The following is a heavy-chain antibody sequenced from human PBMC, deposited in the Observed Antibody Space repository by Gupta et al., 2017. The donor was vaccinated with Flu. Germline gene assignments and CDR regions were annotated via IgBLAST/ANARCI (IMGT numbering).Heavy chain of an antibody. D-gene: IGHD2-2*01. CDR2: ISPRGESG. CDR1: GYIFSNYY. V-gene: IGHV1-46*03. J-gene: IGHJ5*02. Sequence: QVQLVQSGAEVKKPGASVKLSCRASGYIFSNYYMHWVRQAPGQGLEWMGIISPRGESGTYAQKCQGRVSMTRDTATSTVYMELSGLKFDDTAIFYCVRAGVDQWFDHWGQVTLVTIS. CDR3: VRAGVDQWFDH.